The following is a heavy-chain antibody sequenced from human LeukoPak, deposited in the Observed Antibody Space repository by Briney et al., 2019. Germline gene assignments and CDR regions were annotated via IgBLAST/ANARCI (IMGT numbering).Heavy chain of an antibody. Sequence: GGSLRLSCAASGFTFSNYAMSWVRHAPGKGLEWVSTISGSGGSTHYADSVKGRFTISRDNSRNTLSLQMNSLRAEDTAVYYCAKGREVFGDSRFDHWGQGTLVTVSS. J-gene: IGHJ4*02. CDR1: GFTFSNYA. D-gene: IGHD4-17*01. CDR2: ISGSGGST. V-gene: IGHV3-23*01. CDR3: AKGREVFGDSRFDH.